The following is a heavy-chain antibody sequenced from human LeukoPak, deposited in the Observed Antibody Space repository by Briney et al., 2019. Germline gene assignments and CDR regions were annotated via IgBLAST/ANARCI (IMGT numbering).Heavy chain of an antibody. J-gene: IGHJ4*02. CDR2: IYYSGST. CDR1: GGSISSYY. Sequence: PSETLSLTCTVSGGSISSYYWSWIRQPPGKGLEWIGYIYYSGSTNYNPSLKSRVTISVDTSKNQFSLKLSSVTAADTAVYYCARTVHYSSGWSPTYYFDCWGQGTLVTVSS. CDR3: ARTVHYSSGWSPTYYFDC. V-gene: IGHV4-59*01. D-gene: IGHD6-19*01.